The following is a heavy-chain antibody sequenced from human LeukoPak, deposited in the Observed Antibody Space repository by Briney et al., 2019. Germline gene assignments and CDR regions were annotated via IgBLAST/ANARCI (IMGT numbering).Heavy chain of an antibody. CDR2: ISGSGGST. D-gene: IGHD6-19*01. Sequence: PGGSLRLSCAASGFTSSSYAMSWVRQAPGKGLEWVSAISGSGGSTYYADSVKGRFTISRDNSKNTLYLHVNSLRAEDTAVYYCARQWPGPYYFDYWGQGTLVTVSS. CDR1: GFTSSSYA. J-gene: IGHJ4*02. CDR3: ARQWPGPYYFDY. V-gene: IGHV3-23*01.